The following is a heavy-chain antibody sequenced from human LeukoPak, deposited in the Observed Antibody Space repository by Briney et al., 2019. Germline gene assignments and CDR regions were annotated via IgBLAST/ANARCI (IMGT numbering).Heavy chain of an antibody. CDR1: GGSISSYY. V-gene: IGHV4-59*08. CDR3: ARRYSYGGYDFDY. Sequence: SETLSLTCTVSGGSISSYYWSWIRQPPGKGLEWIGYIYYSGSSNYNPSLRSRVTISVDTSKNQFSLKRSSVTAADTAVYCGARRYSYGGYDFDYWGQGTLVTVSS. D-gene: IGHD5-18*01. J-gene: IGHJ4*02. CDR2: IYYSGSS.